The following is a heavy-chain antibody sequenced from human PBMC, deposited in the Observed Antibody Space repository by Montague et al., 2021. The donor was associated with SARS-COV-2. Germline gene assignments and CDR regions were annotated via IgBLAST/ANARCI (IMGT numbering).Heavy chain of an antibody. CDR3: AKHMTTGLHAFHM. Sequence: SLRLSCAASGFSFSAFGMTWVRQAPGKGLEWVSTVSRSGDTTYYADSVKGRFTISRDNSKTTLDLQMNSLRAEDTAIYYCAKHMTTGLHAFHMWGQGTMVTVSS. J-gene: IGHJ3*02. D-gene: IGHD4-11*01. CDR2: VSRSGDTT. CDR1: GFSFSAFG. V-gene: IGHV3-23*01.